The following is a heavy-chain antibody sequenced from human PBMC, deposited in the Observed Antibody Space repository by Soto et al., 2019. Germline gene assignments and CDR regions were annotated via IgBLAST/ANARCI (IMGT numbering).Heavy chain of an antibody. CDR1: GGSFSGYY. CDR2: INHSGRT. Sequence: QVQLQQWGAGLLKPSETLSLTCAVYGGSFSGYYWTCIRQPPGKGLEWIGEINHSGRTNYNPSLKSRVTISVDTSKNQFSLKLSSVTAADTAVYYCARGMEGSGSYSIDYWGQETLVTVSS. CDR3: ARGMEGSGSYSIDY. D-gene: IGHD3-10*01. J-gene: IGHJ4*02. V-gene: IGHV4-34*01.